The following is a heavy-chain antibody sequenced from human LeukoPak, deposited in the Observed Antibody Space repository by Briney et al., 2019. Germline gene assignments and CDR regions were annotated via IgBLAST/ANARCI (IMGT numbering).Heavy chain of an antibody. J-gene: IGHJ4*02. V-gene: IGHV3-48*03. D-gene: IGHD3-10*01. Sequence: GGSLRLSCAASGXTFSSYEMNWVRQAPGKGLEWVSYISSSGSTIYYADSVKGRFTISRDNAKNSLYLQMNSLRAEDTAVYYCARTLFRGPFDYWGQGTLVTVSS. CDR1: GXTFSSYE. CDR2: ISSSGSTI. CDR3: ARTLFRGPFDY.